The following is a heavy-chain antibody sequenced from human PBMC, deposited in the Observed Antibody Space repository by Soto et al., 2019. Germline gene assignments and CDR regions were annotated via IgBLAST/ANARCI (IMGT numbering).Heavy chain of an antibody. CDR1: GFSLSSSGVG. D-gene: IGHD3-16*01. CDR3: VHLLTGGRFDS. CDR2: IYWDDDK. J-gene: IGHJ4*02. V-gene: IGHV2-5*02. Sequence: QITLKESGPSLVKPTETLTLTCTFSGFSLSSSGVGVAWIRQPPGKPLEWLALIYWDDDKYTSPSLKSRLTSTKDTPKHQVVLLMTNMDPVDTATYFCVHLLTGGRFDSWGQGTLVTVSS.